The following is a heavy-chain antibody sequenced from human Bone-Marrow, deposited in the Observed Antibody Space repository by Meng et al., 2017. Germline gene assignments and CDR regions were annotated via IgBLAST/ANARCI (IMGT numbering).Heavy chain of an antibody. Sequence: QSQLQQWGAGLWKPSETLTPTCAIYGGTFSDYYWGWIRQPPGKGLEWIGEINHSGGTKYTPSLESRVTISIDTSKNQFSLKLSSVTAADTAIYYCARQGDTAMATFDYWGQGTLVTVSS. CDR2: INHSGGT. CDR1: GGTFSDYY. CDR3: ARQGDTAMATFDY. V-gene: IGHV4-34*01. J-gene: IGHJ4*02. D-gene: IGHD5-18*01.